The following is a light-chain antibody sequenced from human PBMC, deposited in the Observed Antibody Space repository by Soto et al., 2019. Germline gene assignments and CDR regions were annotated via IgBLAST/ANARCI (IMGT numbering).Light chain of an antibody. V-gene: IGKV3-20*01. Sequence: EIVLTQSPGTLSLSPGEXATLSCRSSQSVNSNYLAWYQQKPGQAPRLLIYAASSRAAGFPDRFSGSGSETDFTLTISRLEPEDFAVYYCQQYGGSPWTFGQGTKVDIK. CDR3: QQYGGSPWT. CDR2: AAS. CDR1: QSVNSNY. J-gene: IGKJ1*01.